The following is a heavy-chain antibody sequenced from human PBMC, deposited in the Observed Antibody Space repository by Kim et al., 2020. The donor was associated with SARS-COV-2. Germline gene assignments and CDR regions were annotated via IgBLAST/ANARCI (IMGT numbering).Heavy chain of an antibody. J-gene: IGHJ4*02. CDR3: GRDLHSSWCIDH. V-gene: IGHV1-46*01. D-gene: IGHD6-13*01. CDR1: GYAFITSH. Sequence: ASVKVSCKASGYAFITSHIHWVRQVPGQGLEWMGMFTPSGGNTAFAQRFQGRVTMAGDTSTSTAYMELSSLRSEDTAVYYCGRDLHSSWCIDHWGQGTLVTVSS. CDR2: FTPSGGNT.